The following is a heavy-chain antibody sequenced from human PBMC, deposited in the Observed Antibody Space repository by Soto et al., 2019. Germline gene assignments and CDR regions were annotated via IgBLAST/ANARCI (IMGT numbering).Heavy chain of an antibody. Sequence: DVQLVESGGGLVQPGRSLRLSCAASGFSFDEYAMHWVRQAPGKGLEWVSGISWNSGTMGYGDSVKGRFTISRDNAKNFLYLQMNSLRAEDTALYYCAKGFCSSTRCLTYSYMDVWGKGTTVTVSS. CDR3: AKGFCSSTRCLTYSYMDV. V-gene: IGHV3-9*01. D-gene: IGHD2-2*01. J-gene: IGHJ6*03. CDR2: ISWNSGTM. CDR1: GFSFDEYA.